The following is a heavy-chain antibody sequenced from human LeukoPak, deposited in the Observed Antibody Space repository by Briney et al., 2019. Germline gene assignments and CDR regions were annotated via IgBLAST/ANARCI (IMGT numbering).Heavy chain of an antibody. J-gene: IGHJ4*02. CDR2: IYYSGST. D-gene: IGHD2-2*01. CDR1: GGSISSYY. Sequence: SETLSLTCTVSGGSISSYYWSWIRQPPGKGLEWIGYIYYSGSTNYNPSLKSRVTISVDTSKKQFSLKLSSVTAADTAVYYCARACRSTSCYAGFDYWGQGTLVTVSS. CDR3: ARACRSTSCYAGFDY. V-gene: IGHV4-59*08.